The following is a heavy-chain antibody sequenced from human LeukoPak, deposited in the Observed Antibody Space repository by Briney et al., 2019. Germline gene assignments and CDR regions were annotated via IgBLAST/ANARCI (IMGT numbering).Heavy chain of an antibody. D-gene: IGHD2-15*01. CDR1: GFTFSSYS. CDR2: ISSSSSTI. V-gene: IGHV3-48*02. Sequence: GGSLSLSCAASGFTFSSYSMNWVRQAPGKGLEWVSYISSSSSTIYYADSVKGRFTISRDNAKNSLYLQMNSLRDEDTAVYYCASRYCSGGSCYFVYWGQGTLVTVSS. CDR3: ASRYCSGGSCYFVY. J-gene: IGHJ4*02.